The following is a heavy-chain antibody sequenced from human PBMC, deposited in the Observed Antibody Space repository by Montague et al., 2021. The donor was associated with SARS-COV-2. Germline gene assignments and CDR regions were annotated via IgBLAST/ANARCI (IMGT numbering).Heavy chain of an antibody. CDR3: ARLPYDNSYGMDV. Sequence: ATLSLTCTVSGGSISTYYWNWIRQFPGKGLEWIGYIDYSESTNYNPSLQSRVIISVDRSKIQFSLKLNSVTAADTAIYYCARLPYDNSYGMDVWGQGTTVTVSS. V-gene: IGHV4-59*01. J-gene: IGHJ6*02. CDR1: GGSISTYY. D-gene: IGHD3-9*01. CDR2: IDYSEST.